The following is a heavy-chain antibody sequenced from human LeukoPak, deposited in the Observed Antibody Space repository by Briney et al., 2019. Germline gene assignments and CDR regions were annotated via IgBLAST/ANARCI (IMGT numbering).Heavy chain of an antibody. D-gene: IGHD6-13*01. CDR3: ARGGRAAAGTLRYYYYGMDV. Sequence: ASVKVSCKASGYTFTSYYMHWVRQAPGQGLEWMGWINPNSGGTNYAQKFQGWVTMTRDTSISTAYMELSRLRSDDTAVYYCARGGRAAAGTLRYYYYGMDVWGQGTTVTVSS. CDR2: INPNSGGT. CDR1: GYTFTSYY. V-gene: IGHV1-2*04. J-gene: IGHJ6*02.